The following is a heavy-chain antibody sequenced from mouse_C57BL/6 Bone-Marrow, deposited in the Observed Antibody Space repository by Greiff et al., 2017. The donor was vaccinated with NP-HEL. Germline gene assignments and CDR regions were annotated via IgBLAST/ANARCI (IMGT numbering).Heavy chain of an antibody. CDR2: IDPSDSYT. J-gene: IGHJ1*01. V-gene: IGHV1-69*01. CDR3: AREGGRSYWSFDV. CDR1: GYTFTSYW. D-gene: IGHD1-1*02. Sequence: QVQLQQPGAELVMPGASVKLSCKASGYTFTSYWMHWVKQRPGQGLEWIGEIDPSDSYTNYNQKFKGKATLTVDKSSSTAYMQLSSLTSEDSAVYYWAREGGRSYWSFDVWGSGTTVTVSS.